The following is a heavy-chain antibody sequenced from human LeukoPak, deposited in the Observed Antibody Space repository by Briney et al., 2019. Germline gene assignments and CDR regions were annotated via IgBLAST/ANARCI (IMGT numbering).Heavy chain of an antibody. Sequence: SETLSLTCTVSGGSISSGGYYWSWIRQHPGQGLEWIGYIYYSGSTYYNPSLKSRVTISVDTSKNQFSLKLSSVTAADTAVYYCARDPGSIAAAGIDYWGQGILVTVSS. J-gene: IGHJ4*02. CDR3: ARDPGSIAAAGIDY. D-gene: IGHD6-13*01. CDR2: IYYSGST. V-gene: IGHV4-31*03. CDR1: GGSISSGGYY.